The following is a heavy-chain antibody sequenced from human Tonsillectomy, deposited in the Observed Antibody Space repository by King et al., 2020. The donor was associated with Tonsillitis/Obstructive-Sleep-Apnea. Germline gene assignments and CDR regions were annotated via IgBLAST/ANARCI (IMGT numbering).Heavy chain of an antibody. D-gene: IGHD1-26*01. Sequence: QLVQSGAEVKKPGESLRISCKGSGYTFTSYSISWVRQMPGKGLEWMGRIDPSDSYTNYSPSFQGHVTISADKSISTAYLQWSSLKASDTAMYYCASFEYIVGARRDFDYWGQGTLVTVSS. CDR3: ASFEYIVGARRDFDY. CDR1: GYTFTSYS. J-gene: IGHJ4*02. CDR2: IDPSDSYT. V-gene: IGHV5-10-1*01.